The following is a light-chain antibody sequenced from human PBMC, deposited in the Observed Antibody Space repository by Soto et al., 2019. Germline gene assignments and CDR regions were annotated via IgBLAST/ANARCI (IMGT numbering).Light chain of an antibody. V-gene: IGKV3-15*01. CDR1: QSVSYN. Sequence: EIVMTQSPATLSVSPGERATLSCRASQSVSYNLAWYQQKPGQAPRLLIYPASTRATGIPVRFSASGSGTEFTLTISSLQSEDFAVYYCLQYNNWLRFTFGPGTKVDIK. J-gene: IGKJ3*01. CDR2: PAS. CDR3: LQYNNWLRFT.